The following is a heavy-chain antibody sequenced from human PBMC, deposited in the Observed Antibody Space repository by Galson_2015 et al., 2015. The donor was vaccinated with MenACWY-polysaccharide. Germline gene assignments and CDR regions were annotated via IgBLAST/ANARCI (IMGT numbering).Heavy chain of an antibody. D-gene: IGHD3-22*01. V-gene: IGHV1-69*13. Sequence: SVKVSCKASGVTFSNYAISWVRQAPGQGLEWMRGIIPIFGTANYAQNFQGRVTITADESTSTAYMELSSLRSEDTAVYYCASILGGNAYYYDSSGLAYYYYCMDVWGKGTTVTVSS. CDR3: ASILGGNAYYYDSSGLAYYYYCMDV. CDR1: GVTFSNYA. CDR2: IIPIFGTA. J-gene: IGHJ6*04.